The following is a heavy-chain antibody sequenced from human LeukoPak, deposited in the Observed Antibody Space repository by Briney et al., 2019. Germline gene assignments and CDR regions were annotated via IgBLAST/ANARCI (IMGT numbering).Heavy chain of an antibody. CDR3: AREYGGSLLIFEY. CDR2: INSDGSST. CDR1: GFTFSNYW. J-gene: IGHJ4*02. V-gene: IGHV3-74*01. Sequence: GGSLRPSCAASGFTFSNYWMHWVRQAPGKGLVWVSRINSDGSSTSYADSVKGRFTISRDNAKNTLYLQMNSLRAEDTAVYYCAREYGGSLLIFEYWGQGTLVTVSS. D-gene: IGHD4-23*01.